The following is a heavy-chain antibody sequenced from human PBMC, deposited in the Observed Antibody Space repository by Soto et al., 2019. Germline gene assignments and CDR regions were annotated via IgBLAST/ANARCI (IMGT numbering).Heavy chain of an antibody. V-gene: IGHV1-46*01. J-gene: IGHJ4*02. D-gene: IGHD6-13*01. CDR1: GYTFTSYY. CDR2: INPSGGST. CDR3: ARSGYSSSWYSAIDY. Sequence: GASVKVSCKASGYTFTSYYVHWVRQAPGQGLEWMGIINPSGGSTSYAQKFQGRVTMTRDTSTSTVYMELSSLRSEDTAVYYCARSGYSSSWYSAIDYWGQGTLVTVSS.